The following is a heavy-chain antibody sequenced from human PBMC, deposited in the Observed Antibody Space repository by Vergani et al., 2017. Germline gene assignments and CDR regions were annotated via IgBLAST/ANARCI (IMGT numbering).Heavy chain of an antibody. D-gene: IGHD3-9*01. CDR1: GFSFTTRGMC. Sequence: QVTLRESGPALVKPTQTLTLTCTFSGFSFTTRGMCVSWIRQPPGKALEWLARIDWDDDKYYSTSLKTRLTISKDTSKKQVVLTMTNMDPVDTATYYCARSEYDILTGYRSSLDYWGQGTLVTVSS. CDR2: IDWDDDK. CDR3: ARSEYDILTGYRSSLDY. J-gene: IGHJ4*02. V-gene: IGHV2-70*15.